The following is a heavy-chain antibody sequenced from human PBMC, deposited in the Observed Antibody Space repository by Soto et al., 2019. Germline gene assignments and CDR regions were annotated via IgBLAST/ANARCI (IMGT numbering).Heavy chain of an antibody. CDR2: MYYSGST. V-gene: IGHV4-39*01. CDR3: ASRRSGSHYSDY. J-gene: IGHJ4*02. Sequence: QLQLRESGPGLVKPSETLSLTRTVSGGSVSSSSYYWGWIRQPPGKGLEWIGSMYYSGSTYCNPSLKSRVTISMDMSKNQFSLTVRSVTATDTALYYCASRRSGSHYSDYWGQGTLVTVSS. CDR1: GGSVSSSSYY. D-gene: IGHD3-10*01.